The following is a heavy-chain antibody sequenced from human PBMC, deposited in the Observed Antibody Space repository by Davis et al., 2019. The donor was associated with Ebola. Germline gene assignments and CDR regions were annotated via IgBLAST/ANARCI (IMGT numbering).Heavy chain of an antibody. CDR1: GGSISSSSYY. V-gene: IGHV4-39*01. CDR3: ARQVAAAGTLFYSWFDP. D-gene: IGHD6-13*01. J-gene: IGHJ5*02. Sequence: MPSETLSLTCSVSGGSISSSSYYWGWIRQPPGKGLEWIGSIYYSGSTYYNPSLKSRVTISVDTSKNQFSLKLSSVTAADTAVYYCARQVAAAGTLFYSWFDPWGQGTLVTVPS. CDR2: IYYSGST.